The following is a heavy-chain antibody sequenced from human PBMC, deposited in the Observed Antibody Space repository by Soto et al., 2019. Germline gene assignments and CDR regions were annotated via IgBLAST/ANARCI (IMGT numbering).Heavy chain of an antibody. V-gene: IGHV5-51*01. D-gene: IGHD3-22*01. J-gene: IGHJ3*02. CDR2: IYPGDPDT. CDR1: GYSFTSYW. CDR3: ARPRPHYYDSSGSDAFDI. Sequence: GESLKISCKGSGYSFTSYWIGWVRQMPGKGLEWMGIIYPGDPDTRYSPAFQCQVTISADKSISTAYLQWSSLKASDTAMYYCARPRPHYYDSSGSDAFDIWGQGTMVTVSS.